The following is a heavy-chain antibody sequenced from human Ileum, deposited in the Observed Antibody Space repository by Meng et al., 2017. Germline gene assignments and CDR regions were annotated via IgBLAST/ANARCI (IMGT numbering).Heavy chain of an antibody. V-gene: IGHV1-2*06. CDR1: GYTFTDYF. CDR3: VRSNIFGWNPRDH. J-gene: IGHJ4*02. CDR2: INPKSGAT. Sequence: QGQRVQSGAEAKKPGASLKVSCKASGYTFTDYFVHGVRQAPGQGLEWMGRINPKSGATAYAQKFQGRVTVTSDTSISTAYLDLISLTSDDTALYYCVRSNIFGWNPRDHWGQGTLVTLSS. D-gene: IGHD3-3*02.